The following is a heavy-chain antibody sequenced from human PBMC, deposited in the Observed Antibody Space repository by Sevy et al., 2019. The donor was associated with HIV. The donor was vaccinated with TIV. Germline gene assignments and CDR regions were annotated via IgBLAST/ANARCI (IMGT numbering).Heavy chain of an antibody. Sequence: SETLSLTCAVSGGSISSSNWWSWVRQPPGKGLEWIGEIYHSGSTNYNPSIKSRDTISVDKSKNQFSLKLSCVTAADTAVYYCARSWSYDILTGYYGSFDYWGQGTLVTVSS. CDR1: GGSISSSNW. CDR3: ARSWSYDILTGYYGSFDY. V-gene: IGHV4-4*02. CDR2: IYHSGST. D-gene: IGHD3-9*01. J-gene: IGHJ4*02.